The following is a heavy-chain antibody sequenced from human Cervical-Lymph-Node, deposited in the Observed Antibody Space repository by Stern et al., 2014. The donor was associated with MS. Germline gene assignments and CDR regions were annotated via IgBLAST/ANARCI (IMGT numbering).Heavy chain of an antibody. J-gene: IGHJ4*02. V-gene: IGHV2-5*02. D-gene: IGHD2-2*01. CDR2: IYWDDSK. CDR3: ATHAPGVVPAALDY. Sequence: QITLKESGPTLVKPTQTLTLTCTFSGVSLSTSGVGVGWIRQPPGKALEWLAFIYWDDSKRYSPSLKNRLTITKDTSKNQVVLTMNNMAPVDTATFYCATHAPGVVPAALDYWGQGTLVTVS. CDR1: GVSLSTSGVG.